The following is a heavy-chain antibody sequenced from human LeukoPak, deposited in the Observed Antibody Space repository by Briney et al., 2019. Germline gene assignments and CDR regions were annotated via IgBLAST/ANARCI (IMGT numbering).Heavy chain of an antibody. CDR3: AKDIHDRGYADY. J-gene: IGHJ4*02. V-gene: IGHV3-43*02. CDR2: ISGDGGST. D-gene: IGHD3-22*01. CDR1: GFSFDDYG. Sequence: GGSLRLSCAASGFSFDDYGMHWVRQAPGKGLEWVSLISGDGGSTYYADSVKGRFTISRDNSKNSLFLQMNSLRTEDTALYYCAKDIHDRGYADYWGQGTLVTVSS.